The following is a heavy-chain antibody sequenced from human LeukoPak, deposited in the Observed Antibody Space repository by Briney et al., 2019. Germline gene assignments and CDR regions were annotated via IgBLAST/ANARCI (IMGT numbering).Heavy chain of an antibody. CDR2: IYPGDSDT. D-gene: IGHD1-26*01. CDR3: ARGDSGSYFPYYYYMDV. CDR1: GYSFTSYW. Sequence: GESLKISCKGSGYSFTSYWIGWVRQMPGKGLEWMGIIYPGDSDTRYSPSFQGRVTISADKSISTAYLQWSSLKASDTAMYYCARGDSGSYFPYYYYMDVWGKGTTVTVSS. J-gene: IGHJ6*03. V-gene: IGHV5-51*01.